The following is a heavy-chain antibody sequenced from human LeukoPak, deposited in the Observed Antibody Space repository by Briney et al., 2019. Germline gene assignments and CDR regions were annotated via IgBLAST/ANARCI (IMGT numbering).Heavy chain of an antibody. CDR2: INSDGSST. Sequence: PGGSLRLSCAASGFTFSSYWMHWVRQAPGKGLVWVSRINSDGSSTSYADSVKGRFTISRDNAKNTLYLQMNSLRAEDTAVYYCARALAPFYVWGSYRPPDSFDYWGQGTLVTVSS. CDR1: GFTFSSYW. D-gene: IGHD3-16*02. J-gene: IGHJ4*02. V-gene: IGHV3-74*01. CDR3: ARALAPFYVWGSYRPPDSFDY.